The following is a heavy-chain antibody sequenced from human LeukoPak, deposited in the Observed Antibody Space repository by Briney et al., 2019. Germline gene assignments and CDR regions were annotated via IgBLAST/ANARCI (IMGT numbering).Heavy chain of an antibody. CDR1: GGSISSGGYY. V-gene: IGHV4-31*03. J-gene: IGHJ3*02. Sequence: SETLSLTCTVSGGSISSGGYYWSWIRQHPGKGLEWIGYIYYSGSTYYNPSLKSRVTISVDTSKNQFSLKLSSVTAADTAVYYCARDKVSAGYDILTGYHDAFDIWGQGTMVTVFS. D-gene: IGHD3-9*01. CDR2: IYYSGST. CDR3: ARDKVSAGYDILTGYHDAFDI.